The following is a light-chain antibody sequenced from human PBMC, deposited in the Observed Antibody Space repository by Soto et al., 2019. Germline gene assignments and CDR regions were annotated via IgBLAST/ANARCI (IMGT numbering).Light chain of an antibody. Sequence: DIQMTQSPSPLSAFVGDRVTITCRASQDIGNDLGWYQQKPGKAPNRLIYAASSLQSGVPSRFSGSGSGTEFTLTISSLQPEDFATYYFLQHNSYPRAFGQGTKVEIK. CDR1: QDIGND. V-gene: IGKV1-17*01. CDR3: LQHNSYPRA. J-gene: IGKJ1*01. CDR2: AAS.